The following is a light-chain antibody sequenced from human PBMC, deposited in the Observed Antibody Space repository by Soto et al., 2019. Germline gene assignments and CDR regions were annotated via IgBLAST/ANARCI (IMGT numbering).Light chain of an antibody. CDR1: QSVNNY. Sequence: EIVLKQSPGTLSLSPGERATLSCRASQSVNNYLAWYQQKPGQAPRLLIYDASNRATGIPPRFSGSGSGTAFTLTISSPEPEDSAVYYCQQRGTWPWLTFGGGTRVEI. CDR2: DAS. J-gene: IGKJ4*01. V-gene: IGKV3-11*01. CDR3: QQRGTWPWLT.